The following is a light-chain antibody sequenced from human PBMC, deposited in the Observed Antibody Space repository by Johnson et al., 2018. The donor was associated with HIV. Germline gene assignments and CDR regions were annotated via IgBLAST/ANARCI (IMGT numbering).Light chain of an antibody. J-gene: IGLJ1*01. Sequence: QSVLTQPPSVSAAPGQKVTISCSGSSSNIGNNYVSWYQHLPGTAPKVLIYENNKRPSGIPDRFSGSKSGTSATLGITGLQTGDEADYYCGTWDSSLSAGPTSVSGTGPKVTVL. CDR2: ENN. CDR1: SSNIGNNY. CDR3: GTWDSSLSAGPTSV. V-gene: IGLV1-51*02.